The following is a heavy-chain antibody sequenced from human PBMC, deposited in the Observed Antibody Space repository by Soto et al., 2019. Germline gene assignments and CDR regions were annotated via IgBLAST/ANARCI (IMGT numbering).Heavy chain of an antibody. CDR3: ARGPLVVLNYFES. Sequence: QVQLVQSGTEVKKPGSSVKVSCKASGGTFRNYPINWVRQAPGQGLEWMGSIFPLTDIPDYAQNFQARLTINAGKSTSTADMEFSSLTSDDTAMYFCARGPLVVLNYFESWGQGTLVTVSS. V-gene: IGHV1-69*02. CDR2: IFPLTDIP. CDR1: GGTFRNYP. J-gene: IGHJ4*02.